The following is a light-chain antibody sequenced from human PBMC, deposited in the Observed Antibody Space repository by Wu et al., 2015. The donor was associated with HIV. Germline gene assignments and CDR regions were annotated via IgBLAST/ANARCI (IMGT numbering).Light chain of an antibody. CDR1: QGISKS. CDR3: QQYYSTPLT. V-gene: IGKV1-NL1*01. Sequence: DIQMTQSPSSLSASVGDRVTITCRASQGISKSLAWYQQKPGKAPKLLLYATSRLESGVPSRFSGSGSVTDYTLTISSLQPEDFVTYYCQQYYSTPLTFGGGPRWRSN. J-gene: IGKJ4*01. CDR2: ATS.